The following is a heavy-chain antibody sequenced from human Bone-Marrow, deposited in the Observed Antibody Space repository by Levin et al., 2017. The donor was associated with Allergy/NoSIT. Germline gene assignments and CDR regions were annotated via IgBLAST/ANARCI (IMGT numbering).Heavy chain of an antibody. V-gene: IGHV3-33*01. CDR2: LWYDADDK. CDR3: AREYFSATSCYAGIRNRMDV. D-gene: IGHD2-2*01. J-gene: IGHJ6*02. CDR1: GFTFNSYG. Sequence: GESLKISCAASGFTFNSYGMHWVRQAPGKGLEWVSVLWYDADDKYYADSVKGRFTVSSDNSKRTLFLQMDGLSVEDTGVYYCAREYFSATSCYAGIRNRMDVWGQGTTVTVTS.